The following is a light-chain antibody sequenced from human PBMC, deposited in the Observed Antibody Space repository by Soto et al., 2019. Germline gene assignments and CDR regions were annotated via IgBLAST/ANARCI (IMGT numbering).Light chain of an antibody. CDR2: AAS. CDR3: QKYNSASRFT. J-gene: IGKJ3*01. Sequence: DIQMTQSPSSLSASVGDRVTITCRASQGISNYLAWYQQKPGKVPKLLIYAASTLQSGVPSRFSGSGSGTDFTLTISSLQPEDVATYYCQKYNSASRFTFGPGTNVDIK. V-gene: IGKV1-27*01. CDR1: QGISNY.